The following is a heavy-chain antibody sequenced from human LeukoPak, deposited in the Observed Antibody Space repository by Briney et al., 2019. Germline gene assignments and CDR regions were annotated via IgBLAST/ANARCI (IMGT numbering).Heavy chain of an antibody. J-gene: IGHJ4*02. CDR2: VYDSGTT. Sequence: SETLSLTCSVSGGSISTYYWSWIRQTPGKGLEWIGYVYDSGTTNYNPSLKGRVTISSHTSKNQFSLNLRSMNAADTAIYYCARHGGSLGYFDYWGQRTLVTVSS. CDR3: ARHGGSLGYFDY. CDR1: GGSISTYY. V-gene: IGHV4-59*08. D-gene: IGHD4-23*01.